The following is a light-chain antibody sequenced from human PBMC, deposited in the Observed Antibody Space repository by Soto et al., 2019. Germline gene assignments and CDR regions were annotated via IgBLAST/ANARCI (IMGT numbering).Light chain of an antibody. CDR1: QNIRSY. CDR2: ATS. Sequence: DIQMTQSRSSLSASVGDRVTITCRASQNIRSYLNWYQQKPGKAPQLLIYATSSLQTGVPSRFSASGSGTDFSLVISDLQPEDSATCYCQQGYCSRWTSCRGTKVDIK. CDR3: QQGYCSRWT. V-gene: IGKV1-39*01. J-gene: IGKJ1*01.